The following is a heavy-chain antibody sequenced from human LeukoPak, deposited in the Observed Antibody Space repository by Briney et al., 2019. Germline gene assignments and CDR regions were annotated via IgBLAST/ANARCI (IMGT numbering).Heavy chain of an antibody. CDR1: GDSVSSDSAA. J-gene: IGHJ6*02. Sequence: SQTLSLTCAVSGDSVSSDSAAWNWIRQSPSGGLEWLGRTFYRSSWYHDYAGSVKSLITINPDTSKNQFSLHLKSVTPEDTAVYYCARDEVVRGVILLGGMDVWGQGTTVTVSS. V-gene: IGHV6-1*01. CDR2: TFYRSSWYH. D-gene: IGHD3-10*01. CDR3: ARDEVVRGVILLGGMDV.